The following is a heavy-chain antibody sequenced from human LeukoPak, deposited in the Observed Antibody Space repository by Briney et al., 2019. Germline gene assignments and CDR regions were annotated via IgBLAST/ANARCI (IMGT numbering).Heavy chain of an antibody. CDR2: IYSGGST. CDR3: ARALVGAHPAFDY. J-gene: IGHJ4*02. D-gene: IGHD1-26*01. Sequence: GGSLRLSCAASGFTDSSNYMSWVRQPPGKGLEWVSVIYSGGSTYYADSVKGRFTISRDNSKNTLYLQMNSLRAEDTAVYYCARALVGAHPAFDYWGQGTLVTVSS. V-gene: IGHV3-66*01. CDR1: GFTDSSNY.